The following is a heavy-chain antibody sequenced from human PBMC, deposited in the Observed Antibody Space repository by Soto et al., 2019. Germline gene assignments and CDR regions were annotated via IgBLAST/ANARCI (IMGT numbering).Heavy chain of an antibody. J-gene: IGHJ6*04. CDR2: IRIKAYGGTT. V-gene: IGHV3-49*03. Sequence: SLRLSCTASGFTFGAYAMSWFRQAPGKGLEWVGFIRIKAYGGTTEYAASVKGRFTISRDDSISIAYLQMNSLKTEDTAVYYCARESGPITKIRGDVEVWGKGTTVTVSS. D-gene: IGHD3-10*01. CDR1: GFTFGAYA. CDR3: ARESGPITKIRGDVEV.